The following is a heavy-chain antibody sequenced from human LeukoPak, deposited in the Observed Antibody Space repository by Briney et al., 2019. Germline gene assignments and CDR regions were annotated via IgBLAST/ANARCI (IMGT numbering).Heavy chain of an antibody. D-gene: IGHD3-22*01. CDR2: ISSSGSI. CDR1: GFTFSNYE. CDR3: ASTNYYDSSGFSNWFDP. V-gene: IGHV3-48*03. Sequence: GGSLRLSCAASGFTFSNYEMNWVRQAPGKGLEWVSYISSSGSIYYADSVKGRFTISRDNAKNSLYLQMNSLRAEDTAIYYCASTNYYDSSGFSNWFDPWGQGTLVTVSS. J-gene: IGHJ5*02.